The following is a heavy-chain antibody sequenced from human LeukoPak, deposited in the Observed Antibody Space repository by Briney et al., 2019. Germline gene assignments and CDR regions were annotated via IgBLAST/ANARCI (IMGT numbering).Heavy chain of an antibody. Sequence: SETLSLTCAVYGGSFSNYYWSWIRQSPGKGLEWIGEINQSGTTKYNPSLESRATMSMDTSKNQFSLKLTSVTAADTAVYYCARAGIVWGSYRYGEPFDYWGQGTLVTVSS. J-gene: IGHJ4*02. V-gene: IGHV4-34*01. CDR3: ARAGIVWGSYRYGEPFDY. CDR1: GGSFSNYY. D-gene: IGHD3-16*02. CDR2: INQSGTT.